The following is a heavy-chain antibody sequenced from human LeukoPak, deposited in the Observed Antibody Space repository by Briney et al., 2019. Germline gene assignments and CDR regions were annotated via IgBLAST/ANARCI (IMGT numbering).Heavy chain of an antibody. Sequence: PSETLSLTCTVSGYSISSGYYWGWIRQPPGKGLEWIGSIYHSGSTYYNPSLKSRVTISVDTSKNQFSLKLSSVTAADTAVYYCARLSSHGSGSYLVWYYYYYMDVCGKGTTVTVSS. V-gene: IGHV4-38-2*02. CDR2: IYHSGST. CDR1: GYSISSGYY. J-gene: IGHJ6*03. CDR3: ARLSSHGSGSYLVWYYYYYMDV. D-gene: IGHD3-10*01.